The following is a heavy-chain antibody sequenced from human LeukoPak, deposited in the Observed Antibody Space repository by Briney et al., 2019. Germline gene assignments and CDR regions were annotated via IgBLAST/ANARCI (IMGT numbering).Heavy chain of an antibody. CDR2: INHSGST. V-gene: IGHV4-34*01. CDR1: GGSISGYY. J-gene: IGHJ6*03. Sequence: SETLSLTCSVSGGSISGYYWSWIRQPPGKGLEWIGEINHSGSTNYNPSLKSRVTISVDTSKNQFSLKLSSVTAADTAVYYCARVGYCGGDCYSGDYYYYMDVWGKGTTVTVSS. CDR3: ARVGYCGGDCYSGDYYYYMDV. D-gene: IGHD2-21*02.